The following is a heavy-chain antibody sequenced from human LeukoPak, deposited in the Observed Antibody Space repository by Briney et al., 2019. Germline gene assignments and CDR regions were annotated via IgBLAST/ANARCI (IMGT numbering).Heavy chain of an antibody. CDR2: VNPKSGDT. Sequence: ASVKVSCKASGVTLTTYYIHWMRQAPGQGLEWMGWVNPKSGDTNYAQKFQGRVTMTRDTSVTTGYMELRRLTSADTAVYYCATYSGTYLTLWTAFDIWGQGTMVTVSS. V-gene: IGHV1-2*02. CDR3: ATYSGTYLTLWTAFDI. J-gene: IGHJ3*02. CDR1: GVTLTTYY. D-gene: IGHD1-26*01.